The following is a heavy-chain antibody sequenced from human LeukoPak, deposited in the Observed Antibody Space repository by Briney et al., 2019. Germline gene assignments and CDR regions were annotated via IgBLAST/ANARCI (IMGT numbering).Heavy chain of an antibody. CDR1: EFTFSSYA. D-gene: IGHD2-15*01. CDR2: IWYDGNNK. V-gene: IGHV3-33*08. J-gene: IGHJ4*02. Sequence: GGSLRLSCAASEFTFSSYAMSWVRQAPGKGLEWVALIWYDGNNKYYADSVKGRFTISRDNSKNTLYLQLNSLRAEDTAVYYCARQHCSGGDCYFFDWGQGTLVTVSS. CDR3: ARQHCSGGDCYFFD.